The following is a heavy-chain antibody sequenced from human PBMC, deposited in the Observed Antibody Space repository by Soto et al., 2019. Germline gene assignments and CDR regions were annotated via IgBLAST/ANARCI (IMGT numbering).Heavy chain of an antibody. CDR2: INHSGST. V-gene: IGHV4-34*01. J-gene: IGHJ6*02. D-gene: IGHD3-10*01. CDR3: ARAVGAFPPYYYYYGMDV. CDR1: GGSFSGYY. Sequence: SETLSLTCAVYGGSFSGYYWCWIRQPPGKGLEWIGEINHSGSTNYNPSLKSRVTIPVDTSKNQFSLKLSSVTAADTAVYYCARAVGAFPPYYYYYGMDVWGQGTTVTVSS.